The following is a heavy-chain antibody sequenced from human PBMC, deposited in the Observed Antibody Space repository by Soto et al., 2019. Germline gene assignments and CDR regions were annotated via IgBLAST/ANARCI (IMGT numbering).Heavy chain of an antibody. Sequence: QVQLVESGGGVVQPGRSLRLSCAASGFTFSSYAMHWVRQAPGKGLEWVAVISYDGSNKYYADSVKGRFTISRDNSKNTLYLHMNSLRAEDTAVYYCARDSQAGSWYFDYWCQGTLVTVSS. V-gene: IGHV3-30-3*01. CDR2: ISYDGSNK. D-gene: IGHD6-13*01. CDR3: ARDSQAGSWYFDY. CDR1: GFTFSSYA. J-gene: IGHJ4*02.